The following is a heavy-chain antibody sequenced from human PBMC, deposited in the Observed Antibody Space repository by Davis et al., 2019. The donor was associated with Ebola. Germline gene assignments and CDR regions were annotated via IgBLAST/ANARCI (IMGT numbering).Heavy chain of an antibody. CDR2: IHPSGCRT. J-gene: IGHJ4*02. V-gene: IGHV1-46*01. CDR3: ARDFAEHWTFDY. Sequence: ASVKVSCKASGYTFINYHMHWVRQAPGQGLEWMGIIHPSGCRTTYAQKFQGRVTMTRDTSTSTDYMELSSLRSEDTAVYYCARDFAEHWTFDYWGQGTLVTVSS. D-gene: IGHD1-1*01. CDR1: GYTFINYH.